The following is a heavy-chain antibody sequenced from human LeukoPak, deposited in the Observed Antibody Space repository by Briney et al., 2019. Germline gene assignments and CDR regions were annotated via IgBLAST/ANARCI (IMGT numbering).Heavy chain of an antibody. D-gene: IGHD1-26*01. J-gene: IGHJ3*02. CDR2: INSGGNSI. Sequence: GGSLRLSCAASGFSFSDYFMTWIRQAPGKGLEWVSYINSGGNSIYYADSVKGRFTISRDSAKSSLYLQMNSLRAEDTAVYYCAISEVGVAGPLDIWGQGTMVIVSS. CDR1: GFSFSDYF. CDR3: AISEVGVAGPLDI. V-gene: IGHV3-11*04.